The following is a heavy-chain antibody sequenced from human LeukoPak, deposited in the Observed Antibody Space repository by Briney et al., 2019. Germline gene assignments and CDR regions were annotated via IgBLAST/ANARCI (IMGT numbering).Heavy chain of an antibody. V-gene: IGHV4-39*01. J-gene: IGHJ4*02. CDR3: ARQLVVVVPAEFDY. CDR1: GGSISSSSYY. D-gene: IGHD2-2*01. CDR2: IYYSGST. Sequence: PSETLSLTCTVSGGSISSSSYYWGWIRQPPGKGLEWIGTIYYSGSTYYNPSLKSQVTISVDTSKDQFSLKLSSVTAADTAVYYCARQLVVVVPAEFDYWGQGTLVTVSS.